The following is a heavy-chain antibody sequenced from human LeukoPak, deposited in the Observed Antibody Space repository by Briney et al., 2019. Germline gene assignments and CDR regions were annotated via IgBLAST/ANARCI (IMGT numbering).Heavy chain of an antibody. Sequence: NPSETLSLTCTVSGGSISSSGSYWGWIRQPPGKGLEWIGSIYYSGNTYNPSLKSRVTISVDTSKNQLSLNLTSVNAADTAMYYCARVMAARREDLNWFDPWGQGTLVTVSS. J-gene: IGHJ5*02. CDR2: IYYSGNT. CDR1: GGSISSSGSY. D-gene: IGHD6-6*01. V-gene: IGHV4-39*07. CDR3: ARVMAARREDLNWFDP.